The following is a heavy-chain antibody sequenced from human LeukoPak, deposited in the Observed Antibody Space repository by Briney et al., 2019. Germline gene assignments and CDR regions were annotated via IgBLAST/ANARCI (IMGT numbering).Heavy chain of an antibody. CDR3: AKDTLSRYCSGGSCPPSYYYYGMDV. CDR1: GFTFDDYA. J-gene: IGHJ6*02. Sequence: GGSLRLSCAAPGFTFDDYAMHWVRQAPGKGLEWVSGISWNSGSIGYADSVKGRFTISRDNAKNSLYLQMNSLRAEDTALYYCAKDTLSRYCSGGSCPPSYYYYGMDVWGQGTTVTVSS. V-gene: IGHV3-9*01. D-gene: IGHD2-15*01. CDR2: ISWNSGSI.